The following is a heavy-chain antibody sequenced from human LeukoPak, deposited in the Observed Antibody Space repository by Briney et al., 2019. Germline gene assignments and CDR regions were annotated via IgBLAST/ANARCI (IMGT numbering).Heavy chain of an antibody. CDR1: GFTFSSYW. D-gene: IGHD6-13*01. Sequence: GSLRLSCAASGFTFSSYWMSWVRQAPGKGLEWVSYISVSSNTIYYADSVKGRFTISRDNAKNSLYLQMNSLRVEDTAVYYCARETMAASGWFDPWGRGTLVTVSS. CDR2: ISVSSNTI. CDR3: ARETMAASGWFDP. V-gene: IGHV3-48*01. J-gene: IGHJ5*02.